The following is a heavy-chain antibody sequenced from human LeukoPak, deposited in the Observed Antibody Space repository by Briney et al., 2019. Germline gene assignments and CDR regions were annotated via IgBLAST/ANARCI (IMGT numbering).Heavy chain of an antibody. Sequence: GGSLRLSCAASGFAFSSLAMGWVRQAPGKGLEWVSVISDSGSITYYADSVKGRFTISRDNSKNTLFLQMNSLRAEDTAVYYCAKDARRTSGWYFFDYWGQGTLVTVSS. J-gene: IGHJ4*02. CDR2: ISDSGSIT. CDR3: AKDARRTSGWYFFDY. CDR1: GFAFSSLA. D-gene: IGHD6-19*01. V-gene: IGHV3-23*01.